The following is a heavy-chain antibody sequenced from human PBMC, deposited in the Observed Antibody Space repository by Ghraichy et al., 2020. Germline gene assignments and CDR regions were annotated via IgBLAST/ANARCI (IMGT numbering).Heavy chain of an antibody. Sequence: GGSLRLSCAASGFTFSDHYMDWVRQAPGKGLEWVGRTRNKANSYSTEYAASVKGRFTVSRDDSNNSLYLQMNSLKTEDTAVYYCVSGSVLSGWRHFDYWGQGTLVTVSS. CDR1: GFTFSDHY. J-gene: IGHJ4*02. CDR3: VSGSVLSGWRHFDY. V-gene: IGHV3-72*01. CDR2: TRNKANSYST. D-gene: IGHD6-19*01.